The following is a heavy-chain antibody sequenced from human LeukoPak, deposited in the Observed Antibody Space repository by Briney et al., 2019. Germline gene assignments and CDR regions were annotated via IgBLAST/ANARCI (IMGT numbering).Heavy chain of an antibody. V-gene: IGHV3-30*03. CDR1: GFTFSRHG. CDR3: ARDRAWNYFDY. CDR2: ISNDGSRK. J-gene: IGHJ4*02. D-gene: IGHD3-3*01. Sequence: GGSLRLSCAPSGFTFSRHGMHWVRQAPGKGLEWVAIISNDGSRKYYAHSVEGRFTISRDNSKNTLYLQMDSLRAEDTAVYYCARDRAWNYFDYWGQGALVTVSS.